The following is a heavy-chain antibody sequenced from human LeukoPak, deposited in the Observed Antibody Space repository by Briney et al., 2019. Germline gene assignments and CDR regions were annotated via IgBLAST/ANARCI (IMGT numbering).Heavy chain of an antibody. CDR2: IIPILGIA. Sequence: SVKVSCKASGGAFSSYAISWVRQAPGQGLEWMGRIIPILGIANYAQKFQGRVTITADKSTSTAYMELSSVTAADTAFYYCASHQTAPSLGLFDCWGQGTLVTVSS. J-gene: IGHJ4*02. CDR3: ASHQTAPSLGLFDC. D-gene: IGHD5-18*01. V-gene: IGHV1-69*04. CDR1: GGAFSSYA.